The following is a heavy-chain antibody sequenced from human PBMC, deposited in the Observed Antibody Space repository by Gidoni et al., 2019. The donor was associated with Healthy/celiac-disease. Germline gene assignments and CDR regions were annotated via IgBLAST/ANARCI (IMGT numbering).Heavy chain of an antibody. CDR1: GGSISSYY. D-gene: IGHD5-18*01. J-gene: IGHJ5*02. CDR2: IYTRGST. CDR3: ARDWRDTAIAGWFDP. Sequence: QVQLQESGPGLVKPSKTLSLPCTVSGGSISSYYWSWIRQPAGKGLEWIGRIYTRGSTNYNPSLKSRVTMSVDTSKNQFSLKLSSVTAADTAVYYCARDWRDTAIAGWFDPWGQGTLVTVSS. V-gene: IGHV4-4*07.